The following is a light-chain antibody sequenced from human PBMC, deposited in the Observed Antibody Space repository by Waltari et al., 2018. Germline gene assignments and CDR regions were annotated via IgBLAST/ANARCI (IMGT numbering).Light chain of an antibody. Sequence: QSALTQPASVSGSPGQSVIIFCAGTSNDVGGYNSVSWYQEYPGQAPRVIIYDVSDRPSGVSDRFSGSKSGNTASLTISGLQAEDEADYYCSSQSSNDVVLFGGGTKLTVL. V-gene: IGLV2-14*01. CDR2: DVS. J-gene: IGLJ2*01. CDR1: SNDVGGYNS. CDR3: SSQSSNDVVL.